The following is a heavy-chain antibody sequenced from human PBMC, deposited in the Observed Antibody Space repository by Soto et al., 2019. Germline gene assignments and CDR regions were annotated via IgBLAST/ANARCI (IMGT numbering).Heavy chain of an antibody. D-gene: IGHD3-10*01. J-gene: IGHJ4*02. V-gene: IGHV1-69*01. CDR1: GGTFSSYA. CDR2: IIPIYGTA. CDR3: ARDRHYYGSGSYYNAPLFDY. Sequence: QVQLVQSGAEVKKPGSSVKVSCKASGGTFSSYAISWVRQAPGQGFGWMGGIIPIYGTANYAQKFQGKVTITADESTSTAYMELSSLRSEDTAVYYCARDRHYYGSGSYYNAPLFDYWGQGTLVTVSS.